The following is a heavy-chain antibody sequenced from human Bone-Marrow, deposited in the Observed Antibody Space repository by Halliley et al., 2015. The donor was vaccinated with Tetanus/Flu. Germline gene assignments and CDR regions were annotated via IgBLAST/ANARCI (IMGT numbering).Heavy chain of an antibody. Sequence: QLVQSGAELKKPGESLKISCKASGYIFTNYWLGWVRQMPGGGLEWMGIIYPRDSDTRYSPSFQGQITISADKSINTAYLQWDSLRASDSAMYYCARLVGLQANGDFHFDYWGQGTLVTVSS. J-gene: IGHJ4*02. CDR3: ARLVGLQANGDFHFDY. D-gene: IGHD4-17*01. CDR1: GYIFTNYW. V-gene: IGHV5-51*01. CDR2: IYPRDSDT.